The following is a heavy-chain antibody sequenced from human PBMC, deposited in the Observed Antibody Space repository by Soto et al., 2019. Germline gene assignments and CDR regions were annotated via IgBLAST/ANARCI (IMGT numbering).Heavy chain of an antibody. CDR3: ASHYDSSGYYYRGLDY. J-gene: IGHJ4*02. D-gene: IGHD3-22*01. Sequence: QVQLVQSGAEVKKPGSSVKVSCKASGGTFSSYAISWVRQAPGQGLEWMGGIIPIFGTADYAQKFQGRVTITADESTSTGNMGRGSRRSEDTAVYYWASHYDSSGYYYRGLDYWGQGTLVTVSS. CDR2: IIPIFGTA. V-gene: IGHV1-69*12. CDR1: GGTFSSYA.